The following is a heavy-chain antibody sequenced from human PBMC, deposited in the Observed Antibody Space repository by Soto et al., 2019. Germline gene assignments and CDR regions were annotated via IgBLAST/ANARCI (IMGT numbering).Heavy chain of an antibody. CDR2: ISYDGSNK. CDR1: GFIFNSYA. J-gene: IGHJ6*02. CDR3: AQGIPGYYYGMDV. D-gene: IGHD5-18*01. Sequence: LRLSCAASGFIFNSYAMHWVRQAPGKGLAWVAIISYDGSNKYYADSVKGRFTISRDNSKNTLYLQMNSLRAEDSAVYYCAQGIPGYYYGMDVWGQGITVTVSS. V-gene: IGHV3-30-3*01.